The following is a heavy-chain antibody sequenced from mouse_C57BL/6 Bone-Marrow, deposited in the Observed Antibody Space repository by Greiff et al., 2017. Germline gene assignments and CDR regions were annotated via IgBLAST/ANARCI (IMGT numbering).Heavy chain of an antibody. CDR2: ISSGGDYI. Sequence: EVHLVQSGDGLVKPGGSLKLSCAASGFTFSSYAMSWVRQTPEKRLEWVAYISSGGDYIYYADTVKGRFTISRDNARNTLYLQMSSLTSEDTAMYYCTRGYYGSSLYWYFDVWGTGTTVTVSS. D-gene: IGHD1-1*01. CDR1: GFTFSSYA. J-gene: IGHJ1*03. V-gene: IGHV5-9-1*02. CDR3: TRGYYGSSLYWYFDV.